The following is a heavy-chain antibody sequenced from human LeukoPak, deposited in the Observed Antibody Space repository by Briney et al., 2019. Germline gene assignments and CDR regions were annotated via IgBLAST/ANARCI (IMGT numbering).Heavy chain of an antibody. Sequence: GGSLRLSCAASGFTFSSYWMSWVRQAPGKGLEWVANIKQDGSEKYYVDSVKGRFTISRDNAKNSLYLQMNSLRAEDTAVYYCARDHGTVAKRRGYGMDVWGQGTTVTVSS. CDR1: GFTFSSYW. J-gene: IGHJ6*02. V-gene: IGHV3-7*01. CDR3: ARDHGTVAKRRGYGMDV. CDR2: IKQDGSEK. D-gene: IGHD4-11*01.